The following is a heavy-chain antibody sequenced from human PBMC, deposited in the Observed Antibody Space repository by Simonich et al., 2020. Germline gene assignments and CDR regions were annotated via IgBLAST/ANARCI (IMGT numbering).Heavy chain of an antibody. CDR3: AREQARGGAFDI. Sequence: EVQLVESGGGLVKPGGSLRLSCAASGFTFSSYSMNWVRQAPGKGLEWVLSISSSSSYIYYADSVKGRFTISGDNAKNSLYLQMNSLRAEDTAVYYCAREQARGGAFDIWGQGTMVTVSS. V-gene: IGHV3-21*01. CDR2: ISSSSSYI. D-gene: IGHD3-16*01. J-gene: IGHJ3*02. CDR1: GFTFSSYS.